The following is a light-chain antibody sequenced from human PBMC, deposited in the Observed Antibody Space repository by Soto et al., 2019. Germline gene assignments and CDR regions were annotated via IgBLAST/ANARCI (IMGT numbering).Light chain of an antibody. CDR3: QQYSSYPFT. J-gene: IGKJ3*01. CDR2: KAS. CDR1: QSISSW. Sequence: DIQMTQSPSTLSASVGDRVTITCRAGQSISSWLAWYQQKPGKAPKLLIYKASSLESGVPSRLSGSGSWTEFTLTISSLQPDDFATYYCQQYSSYPFTFGPGTKVDIK. V-gene: IGKV1-5*03.